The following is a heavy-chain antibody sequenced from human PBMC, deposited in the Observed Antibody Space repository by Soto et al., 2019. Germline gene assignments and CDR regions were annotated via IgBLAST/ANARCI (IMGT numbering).Heavy chain of an antibody. V-gene: IGHV2-26*04. CDR3: ASTYSTSWYWFDP. D-gene: IGHD6-13*01. CDR2: IFSNDEK. Sequence: QVTVKESGPVLVKPTETLTLTCTVSGFSLSNAGLGVSWIRQPPGKALEWLAHIFSNDEKSYSTSLKSRLTNSKDTSKSQVVLIMTTMDPVDTATYYCASTYSTSWYWFDPWGQVTLVTVSS. CDR1: GFSLSNAGLG. J-gene: IGHJ5*02.